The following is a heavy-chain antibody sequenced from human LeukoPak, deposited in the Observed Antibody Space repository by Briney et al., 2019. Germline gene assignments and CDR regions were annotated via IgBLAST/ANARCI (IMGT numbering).Heavy chain of an antibody. CDR1: GGSISSGSYY. CDR3: ARDRAARSWFDP. Sequence: PSETLSLTCTVSGGSISSGSYYWSWIRQPAGKGLEWIGRIYTSGSTNYNPSLKSRATISVDTSKNQFSLKLSPVTAADTAVYYCARDRAARSWFDPWGQGTLVTVSS. J-gene: IGHJ5*02. V-gene: IGHV4-61*02. D-gene: IGHD6-6*01. CDR2: IYTSGST.